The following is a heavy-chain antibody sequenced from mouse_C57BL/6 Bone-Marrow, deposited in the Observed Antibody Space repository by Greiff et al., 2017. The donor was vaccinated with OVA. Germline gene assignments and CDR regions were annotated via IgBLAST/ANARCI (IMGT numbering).Heavy chain of an antibody. CDR2: ISDGGSYT. Sequence: EVKLQESGGGLVKPGGSLKLSCAASGFTFSSYAMSWVRQTPEKRLEWVATISDGGSYTYYPDNVKGRFTISRDNAKNNLYLQMSHLKSEDTAMYYCARPYVYPWFAYGGQGTLVSVSA. CDR3: ARPYVYPWFAY. J-gene: IGHJ3*01. CDR1: GFTFSSYA. D-gene: IGHD2-2*01. V-gene: IGHV5-4*03.